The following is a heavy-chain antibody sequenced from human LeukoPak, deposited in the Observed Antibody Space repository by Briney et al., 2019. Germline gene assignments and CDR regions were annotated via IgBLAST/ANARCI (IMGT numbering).Heavy chain of an antibody. J-gene: IGHJ4*02. CDR1: GGSISPYY. Sequence: SETLSLTCTVSGGSISPYYWSWIRQPPGKGLEWIGYIYYTGSTNYNPSLKSRVTISVDTSKNQFSLKLSSVTAADTAVFYCARGGYSSGLPPRFDYWGQGTLVTVSS. D-gene: IGHD6-19*01. V-gene: IGHV4-59*08. CDR2: IYYTGST. CDR3: ARGGYSSGLPPRFDY.